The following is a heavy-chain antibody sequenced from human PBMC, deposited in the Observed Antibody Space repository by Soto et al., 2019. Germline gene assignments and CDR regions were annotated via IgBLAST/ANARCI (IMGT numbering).Heavy chain of an antibody. J-gene: IGHJ4*02. D-gene: IGHD2-8*01. CDR2: INPSGGST. CDR1: GYTFTSYY. CDR3: ARSNIVLMVYVSPYFDY. Sequence: QVQLVQSGAEVKKPGASVKVSCKASGYTFTSYYMHWVRQAPGQGLEWMGIINPSGGSTSYAQKFQGRVTMTRDTSTSTVYMELSSLRSEDTAVYYCARSNIVLMVYVSPYFDYWGQGTLVTVSS. V-gene: IGHV1-46*01.